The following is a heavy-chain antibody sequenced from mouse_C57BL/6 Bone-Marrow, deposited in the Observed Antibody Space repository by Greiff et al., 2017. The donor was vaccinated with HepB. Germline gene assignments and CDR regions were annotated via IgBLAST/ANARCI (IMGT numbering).Heavy chain of an antibody. Sequence: VQLQQSGPELVKPGASVKLSCKASGYTFTSYGISWVKQRTGQGLEWIGEIYPRSGNTYYNEKFKGKATLTADKSSSTAYMELRSLTSEDSAVYFCAYDYEYYAMDYWGQGTSVTVSS. V-gene: IGHV1-81*01. CDR1: GYTFTSYG. J-gene: IGHJ4*01. CDR2: IYPRSGNT. D-gene: IGHD2-4*01. CDR3: AYDYEYYAMDY.